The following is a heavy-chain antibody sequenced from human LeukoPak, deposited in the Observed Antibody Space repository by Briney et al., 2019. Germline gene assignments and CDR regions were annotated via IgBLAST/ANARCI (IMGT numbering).Heavy chain of an antibody. CDR2: IIPIFGTA. V-gene: IGHV1-69*01. D-gene: IGHD6-13*01. CDR3: ARKLYSSSRYYYYYGMDV. Sequence: SVTVSCKASGGTFSSYAISWVRQAPGQGLEWMGGIIPIFGTANYAQKFQGRVTITADESTSTAYMELSSLRSEDTAVYYCARKLYSSSRYYYYYGMDVWGQGTTVTVSS. J-gene: IGHJ6*02. CDR1: GGTFSSYA.